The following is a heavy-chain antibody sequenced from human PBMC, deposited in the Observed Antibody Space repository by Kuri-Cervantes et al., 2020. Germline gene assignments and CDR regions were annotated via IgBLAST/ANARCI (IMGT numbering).Heavy chain of an antibody. V-gene: IGHV3-9*01. D-gene: IGHD3-22*01. J-gene: IGHJ4*02. CDR1: GFTFDDYA. CDR3: ARVMDYYDSSGYQNYYFDY. Sequence: GGSLRLSCAASGFTFDDYAMHWVRQAPGKGLEWVSGISWNSGSIGYADSVKGRFTISRDNAKNSLYLQMNSLRDEDTAVYYCARVMDYYDSSGYQNYYFDYWGQGTLVTVSS. CDR2: ISWNSGSI.